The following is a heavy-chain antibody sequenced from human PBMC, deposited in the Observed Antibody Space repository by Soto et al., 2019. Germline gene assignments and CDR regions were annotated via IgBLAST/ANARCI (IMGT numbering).Heavy chain of an antibody. Sequence: SETLSLTCAVSAYSISSGYYWGWIRQPPGKGLEWIGSVYHTGSTYYNPSLKSRVTISVDTSKNQFSLKLSSVTAADTAVYYCARAPHDSFFDFWGQGTLVTVSS. J-gene: IGHJ4*02. D-gene: IGHD3-22*01. CDR3: ARAPHDSFFDF. V-gene: IGHV4-38-2*01. CDR2: VYHTGST. CDR1: AYSISSGYY.